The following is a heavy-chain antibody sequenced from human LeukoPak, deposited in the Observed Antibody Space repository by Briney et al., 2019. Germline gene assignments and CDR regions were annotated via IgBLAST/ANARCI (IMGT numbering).Heavy chain of an antibody. CDR3: ARDPESVAR. Sequence: GGSLRLSCATSGFSFSSYGMNWVRQAPGKGLEWVSYIGGWSSPTDYADSVKGRFTISRDNTRNSLNNLTVEDTAVYYCARDPESVARWGQGSLVFVSS. CDR2: IGGWSSPT. J-gene: IGHJ4*02. V-gene: IGHV3-48*04. D-gene: IGHD4-23*01. CDR1: GFSFSSYG.